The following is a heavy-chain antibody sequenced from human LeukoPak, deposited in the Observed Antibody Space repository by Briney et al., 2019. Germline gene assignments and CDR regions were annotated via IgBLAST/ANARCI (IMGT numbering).Heavy chain of an antibody. V-gene: IGHV1-18*01. CDR1: GYTFTSYG. CDR3: AIPGIAVAGTGKDYYYYGMDV. CDR2: ISAYNGNT. J-gene: IGHJ6*02. D-gene: IGHD6-19*01. Sequence: ASVKVSCKASGYTFTSYGISWVRQAPGQGLEWMGWISAYNGNTNYAQKLQGRVTMTTDTSTSTAYMELRSLRSDDTAVYYCAIPGIAVAGTGKDYYYYGMDVWGQGTTVTVSS.